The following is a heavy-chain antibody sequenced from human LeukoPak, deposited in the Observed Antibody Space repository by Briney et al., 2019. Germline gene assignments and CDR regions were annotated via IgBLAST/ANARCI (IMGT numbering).Heavy chain of an antibody. CDR1: GGSISSSSYY. V-gene: IGHV4-39*01. D-gene: IGHD1-1*01. CDR2: IYYSGST. Sequence: SETLSLTCTVSGGSISSSSYYWGWIRQPPGKGLEWIGSIYYSGSTYYNPSLKSRVTISVDTSKNQFSLKLSSVTAADTAVYYCARGLGSTGPRTSFDYWGQGTLVTVSS. J-gene: IGHJ4*02. CDR3: ARGLGSTGPRTSFDY.